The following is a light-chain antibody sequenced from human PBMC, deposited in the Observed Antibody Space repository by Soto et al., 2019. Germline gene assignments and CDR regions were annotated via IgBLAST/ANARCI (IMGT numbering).Light chain of an antibody. J-gene: IGLJ2*01. Sequence: QSALTQPASVSGSPGQSITISCTGTSSDVGNYNLVSWYQQHPGKAPKLMIYEGSKRPSGVSIRFSGSKSGNTASLTISGLQAEDEADYYCCSYAGSIVVFGGGTKLTVL. V-gene: IGLV2-23*01. CDR2: EGS. CDR1: SSDVGNYNL. CDR3: CSYAGSIVV.